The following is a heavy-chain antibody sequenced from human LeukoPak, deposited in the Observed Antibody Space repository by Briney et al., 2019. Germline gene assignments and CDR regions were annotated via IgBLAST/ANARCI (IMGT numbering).Heavy chain of an antibody. J-gene: IGHJ4*02. CDR3: ARHNDYGGYVSPLDY. V-gene: IGHV5-51*01. Sequence: GESLKISCKGSGYSFTSYWIGWVRQMPGKGLEWMGIIYPGDSDTRYSPSFQGQVTISADKSISTAYLQWSSLKASDTAMYYCARHNDYGGYVSPLDYWGQGTLVTVSS. CDR2: IYPGDSDT. D-gene: IGHD4-17*01. CDR1: GYSFTSYW.